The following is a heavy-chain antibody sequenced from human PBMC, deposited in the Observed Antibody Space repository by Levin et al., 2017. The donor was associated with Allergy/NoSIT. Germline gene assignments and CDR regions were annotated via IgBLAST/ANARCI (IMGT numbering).Heavy chain of an antibody. V-gene: IGHV3-30*18. J-gene: IGHJ3*02. CDR1: GFIFSNYV. Sequence: PGESLKISCAASGFIFSNYVIHWARQAPGKGLEWVALISYDGSNKYYADSVKGRFTISRDNSKNTLYLQMSSLRPEDTALYYCAKDRLGWVAVAGTDAFDIWGQGTMVTVSS. CDR2: ISYDGSNK. D-gene: IGHD6-19*01. CDR3: AKDRLGWVAVAGTDAFDI.